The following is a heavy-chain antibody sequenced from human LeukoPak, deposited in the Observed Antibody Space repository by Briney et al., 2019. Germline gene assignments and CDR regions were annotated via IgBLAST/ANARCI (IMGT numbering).Heavy chain of an antibody. CDR3: ASHKRGYCSGGSCYSVSSLDY. J-gene: IGHJ4*02. D-gene: IGHD2-15*01. Sequence: PSETLSLTCTASGGSISSYYWSWIRQPPGKGLEWIGYIYYSGSTNYNPSLKSRVTISVDTSKNQFSLKLSSVTAADTAVYYCASHKRGYCSGGSCYSVSSLDYWGQGTLVTVSS. CDR2: IYYSGST. V-gene: IGHV4-59*01. CDR1: GGSISSYY.